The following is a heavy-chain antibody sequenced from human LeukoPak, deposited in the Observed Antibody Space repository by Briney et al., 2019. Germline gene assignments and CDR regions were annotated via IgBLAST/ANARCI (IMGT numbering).Heavy chain of an antibody. J-gene: IGHJ4*02. D-gene: IGHD1-1*01. V-gene: IGHV3-21*01. CDR2: ISSSSSST. CDR3: ARVLGTTAIDY. Sequence: WRSLRLSCAASGLTFSSYSMNWVRQAPGKGLEWVSSISSSSSSTYYADSVKGRFTISRDNAKNSLYLQMNSLRAEDTAVYYCARVLGTTAIDYWGQGTLVTVSP. CDR1: GLTFSSYS.